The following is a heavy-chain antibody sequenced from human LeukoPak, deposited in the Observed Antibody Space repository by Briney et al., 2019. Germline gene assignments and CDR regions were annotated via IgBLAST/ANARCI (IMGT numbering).Heavy chain of an antibody. CDR1: GFTFDDYA. CDR2: INWNGGST. Sequence: GGSLRLSCAASGFTFDDYAMSWVRQAPGKGLEWVSGINWNGGSTRYADSVKGRFTISRDDAKNSLYLQMNSLRAEDTALYYCARAGWAMAYNWFDPCGQGTLVTVSS. D-gene: IGHD5-18*01. CDR3: ARAGWAMAYNWFDP. V-gene: IGHV3-20*04. J-gene: IGHJ5*01.